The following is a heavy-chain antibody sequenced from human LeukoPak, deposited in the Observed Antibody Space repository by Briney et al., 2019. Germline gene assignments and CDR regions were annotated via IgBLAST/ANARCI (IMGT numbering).Heavy chain of an antibody. CDR1: GFTFSTNW. Sequence: PGGSLRLSCAASGFTFSTNWMHWVRQAPGKGLVWVSRINSDGSRINYADSVKGRFTISRDNAKNTLYLQMNSLRAEDTALYYCARLSGMGVWGQGTTVTVSS. CDR2: INSDGSRI. J-gene: IGHJ6*02. V-gene: IGHV3-74*01. CDR3: ARLSGMGV.